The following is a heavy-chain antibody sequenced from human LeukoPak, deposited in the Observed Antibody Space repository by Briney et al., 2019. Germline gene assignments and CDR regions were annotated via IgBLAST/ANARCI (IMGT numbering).Heavy chain of an antibody. D-gene: IGHD1-26*01. CDR3: TRESGSYHGNDY. CDR2: INPNNGAT. J-gene: IGHJ4*02. CDR1: GYTFTGYY. Sequence: ASVKVSCKASGYTFTGYYMHWVRQAPGQGLECMGRINPNNGATNYAQKLQGRVTITGDTSISTAYMELSSLRSDDTAVYYCTRESGSYHGNDYWGQGTLVTVSS. V-gene: IGHV1-2*06.